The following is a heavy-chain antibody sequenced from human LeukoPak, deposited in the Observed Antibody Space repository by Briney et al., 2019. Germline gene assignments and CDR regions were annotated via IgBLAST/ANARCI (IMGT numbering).Heavy chain of an antibody. J-gene: IGHJ4*02. CDR2: IYYSGST. D-gene: IGHD3-10*01. V-gene: IGHV4-39*01. CDR1: GGSISSPSYY. Sequence: SETLSLTCTVSGGSISSPSYYWGWIRQPPGKGLEWIGSIYYSGSTYYNPSLKSRVTISVDKSKNQFSLKLSSVTAADTAVYYCARRAYGSGSFNRYYFDYWGQGTLVAVSS. CDR3: ARRAYGSGSFNRYYFDY.